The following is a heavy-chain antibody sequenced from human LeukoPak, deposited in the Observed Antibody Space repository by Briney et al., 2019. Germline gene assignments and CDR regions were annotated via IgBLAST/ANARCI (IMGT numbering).Heavy chain of an antibody. CDR2: ISGTGGTT. Sequence: GGSLRLSCAASGFTFSSYAMTWVRQAPGKGLECVSAISGTGGTTYYADSVKGRLTISRDNSKNTLYLQMNSLRVEDTAVYYCAKDAHSGSYFDYWGQGILVTVSS. V-gene: IGHV3-23*01. J-gene: IGHJ4*01. CDR1: GFTFSSYA. CDR3: AKDAHSGSYFDY. D-gene: IGHD1-26*01.